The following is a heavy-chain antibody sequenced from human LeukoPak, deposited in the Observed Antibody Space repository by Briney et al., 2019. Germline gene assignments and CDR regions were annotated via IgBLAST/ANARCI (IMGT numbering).Heavy chain of an antibody. CDR3: ARLADYYDSSGYYLLNPFDY. V-gene: IGHV1-46*01. Sequence: ASVKVSCKASGYTFTGYYMHWVRQAPGQGLEWMGIINPSGGSTSYAQKFQGRVTMTTDTSTSTAYMELRSLRSDDTAVYYCARLADYYDSSGYYLLNPFDYWGQGTLVTVSS. CDR2: INPSGGST. CDR1: GYTFTGYY. J-gene: IGHJ4*02. D-gene: IGHD3-22*01.